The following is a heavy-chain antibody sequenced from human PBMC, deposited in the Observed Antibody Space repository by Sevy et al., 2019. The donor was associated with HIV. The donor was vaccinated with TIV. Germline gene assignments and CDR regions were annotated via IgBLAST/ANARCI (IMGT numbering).Heavy chain of an antibody. Sequence: GGSLRLSCAASGFTFSSYAMSWVRQAPGKGLEWVSAISGSGGSTYYADSVKGRFTISRDNSKNTLYLQMNSRRAEDTAVYYCAFGGFPYYYDSSGYYEFDYWGQGTLVTVSS. CDR2: ISGSGGST. CDR3: AFGGFPYYYDSSGYYEFDY. J-gene: IGHJ4*02. V-gene: IGHV3-23*01. D-gene: IGHD3-22*01. CDR1: GFTFSSYA.